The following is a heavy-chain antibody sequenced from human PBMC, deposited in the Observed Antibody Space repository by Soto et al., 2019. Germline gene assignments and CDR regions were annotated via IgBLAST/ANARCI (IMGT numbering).Heavy chain of an antibody. V-gene: IGHV1-46*01. CDR1: GYTFTSYY. CDR2: INPSGGST. Sequence: ASVKVSCKASGYTFTSYYMHWVRQSPGQGLEWMGIINPSGGSTNYAQKFQGRVTMTRDTSTSTVYMELSSLRSEDTAVYYCARPGQGGHHARLYGMDVWGQGTTVTVSS. CDR3: ARPGQGGHHARLYGMDV. J-gene: IGHJ6*02.